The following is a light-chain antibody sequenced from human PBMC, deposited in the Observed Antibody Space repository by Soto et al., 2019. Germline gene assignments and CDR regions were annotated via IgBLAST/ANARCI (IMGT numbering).Light chain of an antibody. CDR2: GAS. Sequence: EIVLTQSPGTLSLSPGERATLSCRASQTINYSYLAWYQQKPGQAPRLLIYGASSRATGIPDRFSGRGSGTDFTLTISRLEPEDFAVYYCQQYGVSPFPFGPGTKVDIK. J-gene: IGKJ3*01. CDR1: QTINYSY. CDR3: QQYGVSPFP. V-gene: IGKV3-20*01.